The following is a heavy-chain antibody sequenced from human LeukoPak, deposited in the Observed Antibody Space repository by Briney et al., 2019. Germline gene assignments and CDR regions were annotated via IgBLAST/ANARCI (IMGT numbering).Heavy chain of an antibody. V-gene: IGHV3-48*03. CDR1: GFTFSSSE. J-gene: IGHJ6*04. D-gene: IGHD3-10*02. Sequence: PGGPLRLSCAASGFTFSSSEMNWVRQAPGKGLEWVSYISTTGTTMYYADSVKGRFTISRDNAKNSLYLQMNSLRAEDTAVYYCAELGITMIGGVWGKGTTVTISS. CDR2: ISTTGTTM. CDR3: AELGITMIGGV.